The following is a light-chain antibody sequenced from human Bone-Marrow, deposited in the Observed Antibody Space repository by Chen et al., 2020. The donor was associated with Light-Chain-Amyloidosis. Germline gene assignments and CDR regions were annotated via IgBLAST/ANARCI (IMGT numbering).Light chain of an antibody. CDR1: SSDIGGYDL. CDR3: CSYAITVNFFWV. CDR2: EVN. J-gene: IGLJ3*02. Sequence: QSALTQPASVSGSPGHSITISCTGTSSDIGGYDLISWYQRHPGKAPKLIIYEVNQRPSGVSYRFSGSKSGNTASLTISGLQAEDEADYFCCSYAITVNFFWVFGGGTKVTVL. V-gene: IGLV2-23*02.